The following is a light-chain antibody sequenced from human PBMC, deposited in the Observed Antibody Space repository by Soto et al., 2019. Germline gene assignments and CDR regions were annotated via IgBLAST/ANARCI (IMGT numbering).Light chain of an antibody. CDR3: QEYQSYSRR. CDR1: QSISSW. CDR2: DAS. J-gene: IGKJ1*01. Sequence: DIQMTQSPSTLSASVGDRVTITCRASQSISSWLAWYQQKPVKAPKLLIYDASSLESGVPSRFSGSGSGTEFTLTISSLKPDDFATYYCQEYQSYSRRFGQGTKVDIK. V-gene: IGKV1-5*01.